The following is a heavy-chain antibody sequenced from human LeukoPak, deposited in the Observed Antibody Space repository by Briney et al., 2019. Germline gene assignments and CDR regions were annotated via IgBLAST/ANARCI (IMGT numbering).Heavy chain of an antibody. J-gene: IGHJ6*03. V-gene: IGHV3-20*04. CDR2: INWNGGST. CDR1: GFTFDDYG. CDR3: ARAFQPFFYYYYYMDV. D-gene: IGHD2/OR15-2a*01. Sequence: GGSLRLSCAASGFTFDDYGMSWVRQAPGKGLEWVSGINWNGGSTGYADSVKGRFTISRDNAKNSLYLQMNSLRAEDTALYYCARAFQPFFYYYYYMDVWVKGTTVTVSS.